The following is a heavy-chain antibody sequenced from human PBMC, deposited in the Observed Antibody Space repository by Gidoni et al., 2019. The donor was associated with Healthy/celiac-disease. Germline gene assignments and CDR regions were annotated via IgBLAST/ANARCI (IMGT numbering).Heavy chain of an antibody. CDR1: GGSFSGYY. V-gene: IGHV4-34*01. CDR2: ISHSGST. CDR3: ARGGGSGWGNWFDP. D-gene: IGHD6-19*01. J-gene: IGHJ5*02. Sequence: QVQLQQWGAGLLKPSETLSLTCAVYGGSFSGYYWSWIRQPPGKGLEWIGEISHSGSTNYNPSLKSRVTISVDTSKNQFSLKLSSVTAADTAVYYCARGGGSGWGNWFDPWGQGTLVTVSS.